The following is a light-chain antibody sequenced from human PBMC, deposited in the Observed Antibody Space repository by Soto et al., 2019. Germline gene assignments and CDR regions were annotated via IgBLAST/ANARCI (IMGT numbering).Light chain of an antibody. J-gene: IGKJ1*01. Sequence: EIVLTQSPDTLSLSPGERATLSCRTSQSVSSNYLAWYQQKPAQAPRLLIYGASSRATGIPARFSGGGSGTEFTLTISSLQSEDFAVYYCQQYNNWPRTFGQGTKVDI. CDR3: QQYNNWPRT. V-gene: IGKV3D-15*01. CDR1: QSVSSN. CDR2: GAS.